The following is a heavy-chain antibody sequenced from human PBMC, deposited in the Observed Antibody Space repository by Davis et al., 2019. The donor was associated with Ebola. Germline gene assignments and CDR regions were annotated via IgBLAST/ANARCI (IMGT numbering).Heavy chain of an antibody. CDR1: GYTFTSYY. CDR2: INPSGGST. CDR3: ARDGIIPSRRYDFWSGYRFDY. J-gene: IGHJ4*02. D-gene: IGHD3-3*01. V-gene: IGHV1-46*01. Sequence: ASVKVSCKASGYTFTSYYMHWVRQAPGQGLEWMGIINPSGGSTSYAQKFQGRVTMTTDTSTSTAYMELRSLRSDDTAVYYCARDGIIPSRRYDFWSGYRFDYWGQGTLVTVSS.